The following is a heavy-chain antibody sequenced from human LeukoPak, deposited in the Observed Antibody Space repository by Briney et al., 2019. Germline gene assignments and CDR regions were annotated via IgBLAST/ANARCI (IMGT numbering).Heavy chain of an antibody. CDR3: ARGDHSSGWRFDY. Sequence: SETLSLTCAVYGGSFSGYYWSWIRQPPGKGLEWIGEINHSGSTNYNPSLKSRVTISVDTSKNQFSLKLSSVTAADTAVYYCARGDHSSGWRFDYWGQGTLVTVSS. D-gene: IGHD6-19*01. CDR2: INHSGST. J-gene: IGHJ4*02. CDR1: GGSFSGYY. V-gene: IGHV4-34*01.